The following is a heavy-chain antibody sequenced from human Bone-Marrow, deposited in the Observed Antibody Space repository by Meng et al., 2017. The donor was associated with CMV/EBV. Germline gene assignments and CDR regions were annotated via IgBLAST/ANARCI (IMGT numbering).Heavy chain of an antibody. V-gene: IGHV3-9*01. CDR1: GFSIDDYA. CDR2: ISSNSDSI. D-gene: IGHD2-15*01. CDR3: AKGIAPRRNYYYYGMDV. Sequence: SLKISCVATGFSIDDYAMHWVRQAPGKGLEWVSGISSNSDSIGYADSVKGRFTISRDNAKKSLYLQMNSLRAEDTALYYCAKGIAPRRNYYYYGMDVWGQGTTVTVSS. J-gene: IGHJ6*02.